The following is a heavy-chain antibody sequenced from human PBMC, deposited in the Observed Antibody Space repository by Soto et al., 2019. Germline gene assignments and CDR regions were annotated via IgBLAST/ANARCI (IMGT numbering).Heavy chain of an antibody. CDR2: ISPFVDKT. D-gene: IGHD3-10*01. CDR3: ARQDYLGSGSDFDY. CDR1: GGTFTNYR. Sequence: QVQLAQSGAEVKKPGSSVTVSCGPSGGTFTNYRFAWVRQVPGQGLDWMGKISPFVDKTDYNPKFHGRISIIADQSTSVVYLQLNSLTTDDTALYFCARQDYLGSGSDFDYWGQGTVVTVSS. V-gene: IGHV1-69*02. J-gene: IGHJ4*02.